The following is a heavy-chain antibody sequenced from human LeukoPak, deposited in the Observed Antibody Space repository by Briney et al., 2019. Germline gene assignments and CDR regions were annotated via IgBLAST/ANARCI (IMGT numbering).Heavy chain of an antibody. Sequence: SETVSLTCTVSGDSINDSPYSWAWIRQPTGKGLEWIGSIYYSGTTYYNPSLKSRVTISVDTPKNEVSLKVPSVTAADTAIYYCTRHARVVPATGVDVWGQGTTVTVSS. D-gene: IGHD2-2*01. CDR2: IYYSGTT. CDR3: TRHARVVPATGVDV. J-gene: IGHJ6*02. CDR1: GDSINDSPYS. V-gene: IGHV4-39*01.